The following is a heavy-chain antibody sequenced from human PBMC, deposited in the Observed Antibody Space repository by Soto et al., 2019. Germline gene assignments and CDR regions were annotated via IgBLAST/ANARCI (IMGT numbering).Heavy chain of an antibody. Sequence: QVQLVESGGGVVQPGRSLRLSCAASGFTFSSYGMHWVRQAPGKGLEWVAVISYDGSNKYYADSVKGRFTISRDNSKNTLYLQMNSLRAEDTAVYYCARDFDVVGVAARPGYFDYWGQGTLVTVSS. CDR2: ISYDGSNK. CDR3: ARDFDVVGVAARPGYFDY. V-gene: IGHV3-30*03. D-gene: IGHD6-6*01. J-gene: IGHJ4*02. CDR1: GFTFSSYG.